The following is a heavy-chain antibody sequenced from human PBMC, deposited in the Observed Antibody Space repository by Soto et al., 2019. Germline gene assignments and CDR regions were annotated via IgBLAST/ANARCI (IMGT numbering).Heavy chain of an antibody. CDR2: IWYDGSNK. D-gene: IGHD2-2*01. CDR3: ARDSSSYYYYGMDV. J-gene: IGHJ6*02. Sequence: QVQLVESGGGVVQPGRSLRLSCAASGFTFGSYGMHWVRQAPGKGLEWVAVIWYDGSNKYYADSVKGRFTISRDNSKNTLYLQMNSLRAEDTAVYYCARDSSSYYYYGMDVWGQGTTVTVSS. CDR1: GFTFGSYG. V-gene: IGHV3-33*01.